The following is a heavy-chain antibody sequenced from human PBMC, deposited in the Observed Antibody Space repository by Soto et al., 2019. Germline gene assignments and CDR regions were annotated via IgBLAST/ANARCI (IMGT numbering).Heavy chain of an antibody. J-gene: IGHJ4*02. CDR3: ANSLNYYGLPGGLRY. Sequence: EVQLLESGGGLVQPGGSLRLSCAASGFTFSSYAMSWVRQAPGKGLEWVSAISGSGGSTYYADSVKGRFTISRDNSKNTLYLQMNSLRAEDTAVYYCANSLNYYGLPGGLRYWGQGTLVTVSS. D-gene: IGHD3-10*01. V-gene: IGHV3-23*01. CDR2: ISGSGGST. CDR1: GFTFSSYA.